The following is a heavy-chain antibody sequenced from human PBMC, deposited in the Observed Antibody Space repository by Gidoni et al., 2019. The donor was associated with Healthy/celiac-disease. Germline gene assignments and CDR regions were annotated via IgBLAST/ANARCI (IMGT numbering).Heavy chain of an antibody. D-gene: IGHD2-2*01. CDR3: ARSGCSSTSCYRFHDWFDP. V-gene: IGHV5-10-1*03. Sequence: EVQLVQSGAEVKKPGESLRISCKGSGYSFTSYWISWVRQMPGKGLEWMGRIDPSDSYTNYSPSFQGHVTISADKSISTAYLQWSSLKASDTAMYYCARSGCSSTSCYRFHDWFDPWGQGTLVTVSS. CDR1: GYSFTSYW. CDR2: IDPSDSYT. J-gene: IGHJ5*02.